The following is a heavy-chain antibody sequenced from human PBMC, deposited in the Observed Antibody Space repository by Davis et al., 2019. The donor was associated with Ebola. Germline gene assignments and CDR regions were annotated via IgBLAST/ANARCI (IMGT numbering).Heavy chain of an antibody. CDR1: GGSFSGYY. CDR2: INHSGST. J-gene: IGHJ6*02. CDR3: ARGEYGFGELFSWYYGMDV. V-gene: IGHV4-34*01. D-gene: IGHD3-10*01. Sequence: MPSETLSLTCAVYGGSFSGYYWSWIRQPPGKGLEWIGEINHSGSTNYNPSLKSRVTISVDTSKNQFSLKLSSVTAADTAVYYCARGEYGFGELFSWYYGMDVWGQGTTVTVSS.